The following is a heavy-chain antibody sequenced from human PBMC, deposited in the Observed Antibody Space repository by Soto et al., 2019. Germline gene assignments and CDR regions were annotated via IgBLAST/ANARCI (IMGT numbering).Heavy chain of an antibody. CDR3: ARSRPITMIAEFFDY. CDR1: GGTFSSYA. D-gene: IGHD3-22*01. V-gene: IGHV1-69*06. Sequence: SVKVSCKXSGGTFSSYAISWVRQAPGQGLEWMGGIIPIFGTANYAQKFQGRVTITADKSTSTAYMELSSLRSEDTAVYYCARSRPITMIAEFFDYWGQGTLVTVSS. J-gene: IGHJ4*02. CDR2: IIPIFGTA.